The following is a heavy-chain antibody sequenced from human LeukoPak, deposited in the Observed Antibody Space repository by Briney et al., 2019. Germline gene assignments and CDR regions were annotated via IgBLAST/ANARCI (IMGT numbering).Heavy chain of an antibody. D-gene: IGHD3-22*01. V-gene: IGHV5-51*01. CDR1: GYSFPNYW. CDR3: ARWSSDSRGYYYFLEL. CDR2: IYPADSDT. Sequence: GESLQISCEGSGYSFPNYWIGWVRQMPGKGLEWMAIIYPADSDTRYSPSFQGQVTISADKSISTAYLQWSSLKASDTAMYYCARWSSDSRGYYYFLELWGQGTLVTVSS. J-gene: IGHJ4*02.